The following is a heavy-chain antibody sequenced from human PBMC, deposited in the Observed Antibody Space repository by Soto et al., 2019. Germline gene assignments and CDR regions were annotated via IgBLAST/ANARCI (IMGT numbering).Heavy chain of an antibody. J-gene: IGHJ5*02. V-gene: IGHV4-34*01. CDR1: GGSFSGYY. D-gene: IGHD3-10*01. CDR2: INHSGST. Sequence: LSLTCAVYGGSFSGYYWSWIRQPPGKGLEWIGEINHSGSTNYNPSLKSRVTISVDTSKNQFSLKLSSVTAADTAVYYCARADYYGSGSYYNVSNWFDPWGQGTLVTVSS. CDR3: ARADYYGSGSYYNVSNWFDP.